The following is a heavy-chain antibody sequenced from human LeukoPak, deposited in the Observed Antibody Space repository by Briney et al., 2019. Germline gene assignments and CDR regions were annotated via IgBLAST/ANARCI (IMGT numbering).Heavy chain of an antibody. CDR3: AREILPHCRGYSCSSGSALDV. J-gene: IGHJ3*01. D-gene: IGHD2-15*01. Sequence: TGGSLRLSCAASGFTFSDYYMSWIRQAPGKGLEWVSVIYSGGSTYYADSVKGRFTISRGNAKSSLYLQMDTLRAGGTAVYFCAREILPHCRGYSCSSGSALDVWGQGTMVIVSS. CDR2: IYSGGST. V-gene: IGHV3-66*01. CDR1: GFTFSDYY.